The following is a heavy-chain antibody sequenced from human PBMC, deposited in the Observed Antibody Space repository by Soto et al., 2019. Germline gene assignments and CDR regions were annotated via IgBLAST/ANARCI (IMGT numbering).Heavy chain of an antibody. J-gene: IGHJ5*02. D-gene: IGHD1-26*01. CDR3: VRESGAKLSSP. CDR1: GDTFSSYR. Sequence: SVKVSCKASGDTFSSYRINWVRQATGQGLEWMGWIVPIYRTADYAQKFQGRLTFTGDESVRTSYMELSSLTSQDTAVYFCVRESGAKLSSPWGQGTLLTVS. CDR2: IVPIYRTA. V-gene: IGHV1-69*13.